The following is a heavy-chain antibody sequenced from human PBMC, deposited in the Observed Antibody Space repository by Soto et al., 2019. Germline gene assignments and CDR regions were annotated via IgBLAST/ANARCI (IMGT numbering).Heavy chain of an antibody. CDR2: IYTSGST. V-gene: IGHV4-4*07. CDR1: GGSISSYY. CDR3: ARDTYYYASSGQNGNYYYGMDV. J-gene: IGHJ6*02. Sequence: SETLSLTCTVSGGSISSYYWSWIRQPAGKGLEWIGRIYTSGSTNYNPSLKSRVTMSVDTSKNQFSLKLSSVTAADTAVYYCARDTYYYASSGQNGNYYYGMDVWGQGTTVTV. D-gene: IGHD3-22*01.